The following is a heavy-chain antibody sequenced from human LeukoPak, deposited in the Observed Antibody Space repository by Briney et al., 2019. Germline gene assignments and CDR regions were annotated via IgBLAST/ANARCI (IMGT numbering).Heavy chain of an antibody. D-gene: IGHD6-6*01. Sequence: SVKVSCKASGGTFSSYAISWVRQAPGQGLEWMGGIIPIFGTASYAQKFQGRVTITADESTSTAYMELSSLRSEDTAVYYCARDVGGYSSSSRAFDIWGQGTMVTVSS. CDR2: IIPIFGTA. CDR3: ARDVGGYSSSSRAFDI. J-gene: IGHJ3*02. CDR1: GGTFSSYA. V-gene: IGHV1-69*13.